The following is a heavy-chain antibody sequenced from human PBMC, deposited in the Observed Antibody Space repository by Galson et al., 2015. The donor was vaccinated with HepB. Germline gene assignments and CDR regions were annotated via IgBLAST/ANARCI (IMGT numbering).Heavy chain of an antibody. V-gene: IGHV3-49*03. J-gene: IGHJ1*01. Sequence: SLRLSCAASGFTFGDYAMSWFRQAPGKGLEWVGFIRSKAYGGTTEYAASVKGRFTISRDDSKSIAYLQMNSLKTEDTAVYYCTRALRWQQLDPQYFQHWGQGTLVTVSS. CDR2: IRSKAYGGTT. CDR3: TRALRWQQLDPQYFQH. D-gene: IGHD6-13*01. CDR1: GFTFGDYA.